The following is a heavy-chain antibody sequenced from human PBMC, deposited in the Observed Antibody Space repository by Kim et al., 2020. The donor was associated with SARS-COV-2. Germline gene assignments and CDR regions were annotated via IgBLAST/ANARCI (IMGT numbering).Heavy chain of an antibody. V-gene: IGHV4-59*01. CDR2: IYYSGST. D-gene: IGHD3-3*01. J-gene: IGHJ6*02. CDR3: ARSGQYYDFWSGLTPDYYYYYYGVDV. CDR1: GGSISSYY. Sequence: SETLSLTCTVSGGSISSYYWSWIRQPPGKGLEWIGYIYYSGSTNYNPPLQSRSTISVDTSKNQFSLKLSSVTAADTAVYYCARSGQYYDFWSGLTPDYYYYYYGVDVWGQGTTVTVSS.